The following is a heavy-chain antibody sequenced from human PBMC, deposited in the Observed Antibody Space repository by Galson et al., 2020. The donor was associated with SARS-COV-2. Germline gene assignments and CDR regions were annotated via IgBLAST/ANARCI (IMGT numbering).Heavy chain of an antibody. CDR1: GGSISSSSYY. V-gene: IGHV4-39*07. D-gene: IGHD6-6*01. J-gene: IGHJ6*02. Sequence: ASETLSLTCTVSGGSISSSSYYWGWIRQPPGKGLEWIGSIYYSGSTYYNPSLKSRVTISVDTSKNQFSLKLSSVTAADTAVYYCARDHRAAARSGFLARGGYSYYGMDVWGQGTTVTVSS. CDR3: ARDHRAAARSGFLARGGYSYYGMDV. CDR2: IYYSGST.